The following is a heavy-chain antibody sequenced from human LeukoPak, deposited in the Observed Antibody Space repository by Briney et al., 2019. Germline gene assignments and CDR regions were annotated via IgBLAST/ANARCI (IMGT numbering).Heavy chain of an antibody. D-gene: IGHD1-1*01. Sequence: SETLSLTCSVPDDSITMYYGTWIRQPTGKGLEWIGYVDHTGSTNFNPSLNGRVSISRDTTKNLFSLRLRSVTAADTAVYFCARGRVSSSTWYSTYYYYFYMDVWGKGTTVTVSS. CDR2: VDHTGST. CDR1: DDSITMYY. J-gene: IGHJ6*03. V-gene: IGHV4-59*01. CDR3: ARGRVSSSTWYSTYYYYFYMDV.